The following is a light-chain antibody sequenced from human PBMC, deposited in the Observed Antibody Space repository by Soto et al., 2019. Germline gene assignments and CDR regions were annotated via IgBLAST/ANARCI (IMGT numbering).Light chain of an antibody. CDR2: AAS. Sequence: DLQMTQSPSSLSASVGDRVTITCRASQSISSYLNWYQQKPGKAPKLLIYAASSLQSGVPSRFSGSGSGTDFTLTISSLQPEDFATYYCQQRYSTPRTFGQETKVEIK. CDR1: QSISSY. J-gene: IGKJ1*01. V-gene: IGKV1-39*01. CDR3: QQRYSTPRT.